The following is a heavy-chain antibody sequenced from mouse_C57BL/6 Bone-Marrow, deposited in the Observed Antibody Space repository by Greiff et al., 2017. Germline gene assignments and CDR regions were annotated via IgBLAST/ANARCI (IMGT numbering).Heavy chain of an antibody. CDR2: IRLKSDNYAT. J-gene: IGHJ4*01. V-gene: IGHV6-3*01. CDR1: GFTFSNYW. Sequence: EVQLVESGGGLVQPGGSMKLSCVASGFTFSNYWMNWVRQSPEKGLEWVAQIRLKSDNYATHYAESVKGRFTISRDDSKSSVYLQMNNLRAEDTGIYYCTKIPLGYAMDYWGQGTSVTVSS. CDR3: TKIPLGYAMDY. D-gene: IGHD6-1*01.